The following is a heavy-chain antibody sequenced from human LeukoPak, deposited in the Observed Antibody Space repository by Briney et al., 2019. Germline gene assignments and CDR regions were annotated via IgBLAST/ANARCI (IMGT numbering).Heavy chain of an antibody. CDR3: AKERAGYTNPYYFDY. CDR1: GFTVSQNY. J-gene: IGHJ4*02. CDR2: IYADGAT. D-gene: IGHD3-16*02. Sequence: GGSLRLSCAASGFTVSQNYMSWVRQAPGRGLEWVSLIYADGATHYADSVKGRFTISRDNSKNTVYLEMNSLRAEDTAVYYCAKERAGYTNPYYFDYWGQGTLVTVSS. V-gene: IGHV3-53*01.